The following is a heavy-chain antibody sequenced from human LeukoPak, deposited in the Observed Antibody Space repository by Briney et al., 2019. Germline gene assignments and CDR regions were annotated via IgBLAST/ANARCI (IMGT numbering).Heavy chain of an antibody. Sequence: SQTLSLTCDISGDSVSSSSAAWNWIRQSPSRGLEWLGRTYYRSKYYNHYEVSVKSRITINPDTSRNQFSLQLNSVTPEDTAVYYCARGYCSGGNCYSWFDPWGQGTLVTASS. CDR1: GDSVSSSSAA. CDR2: TYYRSKYYN. CDR3: ARGYCSGGNCYSWFDP. J-gene: IGHJ5*02. V-gene: IGHV6-1*01. D-gene: IGHD2-15*01.